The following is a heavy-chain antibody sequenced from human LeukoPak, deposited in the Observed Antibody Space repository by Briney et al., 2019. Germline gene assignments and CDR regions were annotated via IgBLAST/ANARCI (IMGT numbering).Heavy chain of an antibody. CDR3: ARGVPYASWSGPHYSDY. CDR2: IYSGGST. Sequence: GGSLRLSCAASGFTVSSNYMSWVRQAPGKGLEWVSVIYSGGSTYYADSVKGRFTISRDNAKNSLYLQMNSLRAEDTAVYYCARGVPYASWSGPHYSDYWGQGTLVTVSS. CDR1: GFTVSSNY. D-gene: IGHD3-3*01. J-gene: IGHJ4*02. V-gene: IGHV3-53*01.